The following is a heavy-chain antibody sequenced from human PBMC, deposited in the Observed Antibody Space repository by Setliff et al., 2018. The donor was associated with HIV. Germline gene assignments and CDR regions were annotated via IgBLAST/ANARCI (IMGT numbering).Heavy chain of an antibody. CDR2: ISHDGSNS. CDR1: AFTFNSYV. J-gene: IGHJ4*02. D-gene: IGHD2-21*01. CDR3: ARGNYCGNNCFPFDS. Sequence: GGSLRLSCTASAFTFNSYVMHWVRQAPGKGLEWVAVISHDGSNSYYIDSVKGRFTISRDNSKNTLYLEMNSLRAEDTAVYYCARGNYCGNNCFPFDSWGPGTLVTVSS. V-gene: IGHV3-30*03.